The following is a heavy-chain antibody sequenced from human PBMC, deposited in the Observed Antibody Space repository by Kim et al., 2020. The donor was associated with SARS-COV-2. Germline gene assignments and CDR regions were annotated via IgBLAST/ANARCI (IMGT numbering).Heavy chain of an antibody. CDR3: ARGPTYYYDSSGYYYAEGFDY. D-gene: IGHD3-22*01. V-gene: IGHV4-34*01. CDR1: GGSFSGYY. CDR2: INHSGST. J-gene: IGHJ4*02. Sequence: SETLSLTCAVYGGSFSGYYWSWIRQPPGKGLEWIGEINHSGSTNYNPSLKSRVTISVDTSKNQFSLKLSSVTAADTAVYYCARGPTYYYDSSGYYYAEGFDYWGQGTLVTVSS.